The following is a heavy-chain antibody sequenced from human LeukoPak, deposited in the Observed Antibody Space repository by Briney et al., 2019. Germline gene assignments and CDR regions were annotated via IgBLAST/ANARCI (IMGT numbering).Heavy chain of an antibody. J-gene: IGHJ6*02. D-gene: IGHD2-15*01. CDR1: GGTFSSYA. CDR2: IIPILGIA. Sequence: GASVKVSCKASGGTFSSYAISWVRQAPGQGLEWMGRIIPILGIANYAQKFQDRVTITADKSTSTAYMELSSLRSDDTAVYYCARDDVKGSYNWGGYGMDVWGQGTTVTVSS. V-gene: IGHV1-69*04. CDR3: ARDDVKGSYNWGGYGMDV.